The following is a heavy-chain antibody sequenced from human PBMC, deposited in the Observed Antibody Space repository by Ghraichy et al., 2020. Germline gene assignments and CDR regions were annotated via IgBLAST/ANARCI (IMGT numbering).Heavy chain of an antibody. V-gene: IGHV4-39*01. D-gene: IGHD4-17*01. J-gene: IGHJ4*02. CDR3: ARSPPGDYYFDY. Sequence: SETLSLTCTVSGGSISSSSYYWVWIRQPPGKGLEWIGSIYYSGNTYYNPSLKSRVTMSVDTSKNQFSLKLSSVTAADTAVYYCARSPPGDYYFDYWGQGTLVTVSS. CDR1: GGSISSSSYY. CDR2: IYYSGNT.